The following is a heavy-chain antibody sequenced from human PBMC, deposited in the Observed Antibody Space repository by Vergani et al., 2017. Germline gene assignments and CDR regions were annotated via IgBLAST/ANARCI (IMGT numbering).Heavy chain of an antibody. CDR2: FDPEDGET. CDR3: ARGDYGDY. V-gene: IGHV1-24*01. Sequence: QVQLVQSGAEVKKPGASVKVSCKVSGYTLTELSMHWVRQAPGKGLEWMGGFDPEDGETIYAQKFQGRVTITADESTSTAYMELSSLRSEDTAVYYCARGDYGDYWGQGTLVTVSS. CDR1: GYTLTELS. J-gene: IGHJ4*02.